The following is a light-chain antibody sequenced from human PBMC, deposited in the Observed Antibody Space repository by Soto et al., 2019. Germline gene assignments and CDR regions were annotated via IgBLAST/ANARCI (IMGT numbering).Light chain of an antibody. Sequence: QAVLTQPRSVSGSPGQSVAISCTGNSSDVGSYNYVSWYQQHPGRAPKLMIYDVSERPSGVPDRFSASKSGYTASLTISGLQAEDEADYYCSSYAGSKMVIFGGGTKVTVL. CDR1: SSDVGSYNY. CDR2: DVS. J-gene: IGLJ2*01. V-gene: IGLV2-11*01. CDR3: SSYAGSKMVI.